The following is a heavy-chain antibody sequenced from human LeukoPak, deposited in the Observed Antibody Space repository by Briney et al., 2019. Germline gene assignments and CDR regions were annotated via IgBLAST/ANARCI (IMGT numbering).Heavy chain of an antibody. CDR2: IYYSGSN. D-gene: IGHD3-22*01. V-gene: IGHV4-59*01. CDR3: ARSLFAPITMIDGGFDC. Sequence: PSETLTLTCTVPGVSISSYYWSWVRQPPGKGLEWIGNIYYSGSNNYNPYPKSRLTISADATKKQFSLKLIYIPAADTAVFYYARSLFAPITMIDGGFDCWGRGTLVGVSS. J-gene: IGHJ4*02. CDR1: GVSISSYY.